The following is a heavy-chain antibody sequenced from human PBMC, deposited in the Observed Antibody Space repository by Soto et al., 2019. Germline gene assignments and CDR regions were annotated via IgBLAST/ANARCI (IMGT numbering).Heavy chain of an antibody. Sequence: QVQLVQSGAEVKKPGSSVKVSCKASGGTFSSYAISWVRQAPGQGLEWMGGIIPICGTANYAQKFQGRVTITADESTSTGYRELSSLRCEDTAVYYCARVGGGPGYCGGDWYPNWFDPWGQGTLVTVSS. CDR1: GGTFSSYA. CDR3: ARVGGGPGYCGGDWYPNWFDP. CDR2: IIPICGTA. J-gene: IGHJ5*02. V-gene: IGHV1-69*01. D-gene: IGHD2-21*02.